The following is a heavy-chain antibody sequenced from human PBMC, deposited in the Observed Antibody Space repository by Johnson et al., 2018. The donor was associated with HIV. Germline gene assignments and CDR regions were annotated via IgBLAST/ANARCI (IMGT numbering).Heavy chain of an antibody. CDR3: ARSRGPMRKDAFDI. CDR2: IYSGGST. V-gene: IGHV3-66*01. D-gene: IGHD3-10*01. Sequence: VQLVESGGGLVQSGGSLRLSCGVSGFAVSSNYMSWVRQAPGKGLEWVSIIYSGGSTYYAESVKGRFTISRDNDKNTLYLEMGSLRVEDMAVYYCARSRGPMRKDAFDIWGQGTKVTVSS. CDR1: GFAVSSNY. J-gene: IGHJ3*02.